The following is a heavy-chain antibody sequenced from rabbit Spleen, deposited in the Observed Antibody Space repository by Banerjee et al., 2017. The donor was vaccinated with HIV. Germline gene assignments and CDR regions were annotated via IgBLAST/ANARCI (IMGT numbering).Heavy chain of an antibody. J-gene: IGHJ4*01. D-gene: IGHD4-2*01. Sequence: LQASGGGLFHPGGSLALPCKASGVDFSSSYWICWVRQAPGKGLEWIACIDVFKHGNTFYASWAKGRFTISKTSVTTVALKLTSLTAADTATYFCARDAAGREDFNLWGPGTLVTVS. CDR3: ARDAAGREDFNL. CDR1: GVDFSSSYW. V-gene: IGHV1S45*01. CDR2: IDVFKHGNT.